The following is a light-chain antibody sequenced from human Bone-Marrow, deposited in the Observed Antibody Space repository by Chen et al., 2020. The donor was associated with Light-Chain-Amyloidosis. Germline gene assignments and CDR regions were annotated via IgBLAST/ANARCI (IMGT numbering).Light chain of an antibody. V-gene: IGKV3-20*01. J-gene: IGKJ4*01. Sequence: EIVLTQSPGTLSLSPGEEANLSCRASQTISSNYLTWYQQKFGQPPRLLIYGSSSRATGIPDRFPGSGSGTDFTLTIKRRAPEDFVMYYCQQYGTSPLPFRGGTNVEIK. CDR2: GSS. CDR1: QTISSNY. CDR3: QQYGTSPLP.